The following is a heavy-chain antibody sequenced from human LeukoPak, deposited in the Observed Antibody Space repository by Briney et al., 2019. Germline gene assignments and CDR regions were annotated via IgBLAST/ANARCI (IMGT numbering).Heavy chain of an antibody. Sequence: GESLKISCKGSGYSFTSYWIGWVRQMPGKGLEWMGIIYPGDSDTRYSPSFQGQVTISADKSISTAYLQWSSLKASDTAMYYCARRGSGYYHDSDYFDYWGQGTLVTVSS. CDR1: GYSFTSYW. CDR3: ARRGSGYYHDSDYFDY. J-gene: IGHJ4*02. V-gene: IGHV5-51*01. CDR2: IYPGDSDT. D-gene: IGHD3-22*01.